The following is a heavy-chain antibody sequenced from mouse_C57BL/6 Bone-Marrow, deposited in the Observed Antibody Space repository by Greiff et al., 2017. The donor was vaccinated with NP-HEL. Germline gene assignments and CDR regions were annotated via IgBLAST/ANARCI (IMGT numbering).Heavy chain of an antibody. CDR3: ARVLEGLTDYAMDY. Sequence: QVHVKQPGAELVKPGASVQLSCKASGYTFTSYWMHWVKQRPGRGLEWIGRIDPNSGGTKYNEKFKSKATLTVDKPSSTAYMQLSSLTSEDSAVYYCARVLEGLTDYAMDYWGQGTSVTVSS. CDR1: GYTFTSYW. J-gene: IGHJ4*01. D-gene: IGHD1-1*01. CDR2: IDPNSGGT. V-gene: IGHV1-72*01.